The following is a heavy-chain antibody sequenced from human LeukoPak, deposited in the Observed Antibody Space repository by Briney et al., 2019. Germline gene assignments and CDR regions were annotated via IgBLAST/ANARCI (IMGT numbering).Heavy chain of an antibody. CDR3: AREPYSSGWYFSYHFDY. Sequence: GGSLRLSCAASGFTFSSYAMHWVRQAPGKGLEWVAVISYDGSNKYYADSVKGRFTISRDNSKNTLYLQMNSLRAEDTAVYYCAREPYSSGWYFSYHFDYWGQGTLVTVSS. D-gene: IGHD6-19*01. CDR1: GFTFSSYA. J-gene: IGHJ4*02. V-gene: IGHV3-30-3*01. CDR2: ISYDGSNK.